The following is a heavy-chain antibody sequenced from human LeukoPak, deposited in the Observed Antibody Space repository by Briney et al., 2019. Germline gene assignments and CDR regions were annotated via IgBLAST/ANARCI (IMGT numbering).Heavy chain of an antibody. Sequence: SVKVSCKASGGTFSSYAISWVRQAPGQGLEWMGGIIPIFGTANYAQKFQGRVTITADESTSTAYMELSSLRSEDTAVYYCVIVVVVGATQWSAFDIWGQGTMVTVSS. CDR1: GGTFSSYA. D-gene: IGHD2-15*01. CDR3: VIVVVVGATQWSAFDI. CDR2: IIPIFGTA. V-gene: IGHV1-69*01. J-gene: IGHJ3*02.